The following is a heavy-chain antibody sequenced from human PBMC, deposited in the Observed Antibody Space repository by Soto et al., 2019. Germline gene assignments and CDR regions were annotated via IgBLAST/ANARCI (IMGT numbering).Heavy chain of an antibody. V-gene: IGHV6-1*01. CDR3: AREGMVYAMSFYGMDV. J-gene: IGHJ6*02. CDR2: TYYRSKWYN. D-gene: IGHD2-8*01. Sequence: SQTLSLTCAISGESVSSNSAASNWIRQSPSRGLEWLGRTYYRSKWYNDYAVSVKSRITINPDTSKNQFSLQLNSVTPEDTAVYYCAREGMVYAMSFYGMDVWGQGTTVTVSS. CDR1: GESVSSNSAA.